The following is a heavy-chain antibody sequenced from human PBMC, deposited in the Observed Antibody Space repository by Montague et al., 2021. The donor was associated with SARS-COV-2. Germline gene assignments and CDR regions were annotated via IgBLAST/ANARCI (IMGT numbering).Heavy chain of an antibody. V-gene: IGHV4-59*13. CDR1: GGSISSYY. CDR3: ARGFDY. CDR2: IYYSGST. Sequence: SETLSLTCTVPGGSISSYYWSWIRQPPGKGLEWIGYIYYSGSTNYIPSLKSRVTISVDTSKNQFSLKLSSVTAADTAVYYCARGFDYWGQGTLVTVSS. J-gene: IGHJ4*02.